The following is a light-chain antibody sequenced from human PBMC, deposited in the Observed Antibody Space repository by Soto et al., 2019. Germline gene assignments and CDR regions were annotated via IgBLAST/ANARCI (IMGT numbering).Light chain of an antibody. V-gene: IGLV1-51*01. CDR1: SSNIGNNY. J-gene: IGLJ2*01. Sequence: QSVLTQPPSVSAAPGQTVTISCSGSSSNIGNNYVSWYQQLPGTAPKLLIYDNNKRPSGIPARFSGSKSGTSATLGITGLQTGDEADYYCGTWDSGLSAVVFGGGTQLTVL. CDR2: DNN. CDR3: GTWDSGLSAVV.